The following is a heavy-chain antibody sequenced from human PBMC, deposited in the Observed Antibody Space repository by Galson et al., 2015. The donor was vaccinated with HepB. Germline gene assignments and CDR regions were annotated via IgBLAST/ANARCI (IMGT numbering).Heavy chain of an antibody. D-gene: IGHD3-10*01. CDR3: ARAGAYYGYYFDY. CDR2: NIADFGTT. J-gene: IGHJ4*02. CDR1: GRFSSAYG. Sequence: SVQVSSNAAGRFSSAYGIRWVRRPSRHGGQGRGGNIADFGTTHYTHKFPGGVTITADKSTSTVYMELSGLRSEDTAVYYCARAGAYYGYYFDYWGQGALVIVSS. V-gene: IGHV1-69*06.